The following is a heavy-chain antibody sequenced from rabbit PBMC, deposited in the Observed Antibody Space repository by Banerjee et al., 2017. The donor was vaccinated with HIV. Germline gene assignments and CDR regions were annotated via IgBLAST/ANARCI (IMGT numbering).Heavy chain of an antibody. V-gene: IGHV1S45*01. CDR3: ARDLTGVTGWNFNL. D-gene: IGHD7-1*01. Sequence: QEQLEESGGDLVKPEGSLTLTCKASGFDLSSYYYMCWVRQAPGKGLELIACTYTTSGSTWYASWAKGRFTISKTSWTTVTLQMTSLTAADTATYFCARDLTGVTGWNFNLWGPGTLVTVS. CDR2: TYTTSGST. CDR1: GFDLSSYYY. J-gene: IGHJ4*01.